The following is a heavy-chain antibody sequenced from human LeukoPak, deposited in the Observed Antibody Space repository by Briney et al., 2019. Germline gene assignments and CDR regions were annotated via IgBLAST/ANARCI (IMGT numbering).Heavy chain of an antibody. J-gene: IGHJ4*02. Sequence: GGSLRLSCGASGFSFSSSWMHWVRQAAGKGLEWVSRISDDETVTTYADSVKGRFTISRDNAKNTLYLQMNSLRAEDTAVYYCATTGSGSYYDFWGQGTLVTVSS. CDR1: GFSFSSSW. V-gene: IGHV3-74*03. CDR3: ATTGSGSYYDF. CDR2: ISDDETVT. D-gene: IGHD1-26*01.